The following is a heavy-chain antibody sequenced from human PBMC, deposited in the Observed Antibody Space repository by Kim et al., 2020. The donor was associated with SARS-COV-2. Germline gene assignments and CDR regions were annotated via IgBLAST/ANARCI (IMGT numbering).Heavy chain of an antibody. D-gene: IGHD3-9*01. V-gene: IGHV1-3*01. CDR1: GYTFTTYA. J-gene: IGHJ3*02. CDR3: ARGGGRCFDWLLGLDAFDI. Sequence: ASVKVSCKASGYTFTTYAMHWVRQAPGQRLEWMGWINAGNGNTKYSQNFQGRVTITRDTSASTAYMELSSLGSEDTAVYYCARGGGRCFDWLLGLDAFDIWGEGTMVTVSS. CDR2: INAGNGNT.